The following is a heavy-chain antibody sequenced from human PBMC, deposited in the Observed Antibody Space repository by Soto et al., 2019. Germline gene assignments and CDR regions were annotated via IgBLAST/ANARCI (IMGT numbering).Heavy chain of an antibody. J-gene: IGHJ4*02. D-gene: IGHD6-19*01. Sequence: ASVKVSCKASGYIFTGYYMHWVRQAPGQGLEWMGWINPNSGDTNYTQKFQGWVTMTRDTSISTAYMELSRARSDDTAVYYCATSRISIAVAGETEYYFDYWGQGTPVTVS. CDR1: GYIFTGYY. V-gene: IGHV1-2*04. CDR3: ATSRISIAVAGETEYYFDY. CDR2: INPNSGDT.